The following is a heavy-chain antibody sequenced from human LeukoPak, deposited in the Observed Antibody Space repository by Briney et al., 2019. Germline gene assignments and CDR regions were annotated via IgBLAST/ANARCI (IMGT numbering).Heavy chain of an antibody. CDR1: GGSFSGYY. V-gene: IGHV4-34*01. Sequence: PSETLSLTCAVYGGSFSGYYWSWIRQPPGKGLEWIGEINHSGSTNYNPSLKSRVTISVDTSKNQFSLQLNSVTPEDTAVYYCARESSSNWYPYYFDYWGQGTLVTVSS. J-gene: IGHJ4*02. CDR3: ARESSSNWYPYYFDY. CDR2: INHSGST. D-gene: IGHD6-13*01.